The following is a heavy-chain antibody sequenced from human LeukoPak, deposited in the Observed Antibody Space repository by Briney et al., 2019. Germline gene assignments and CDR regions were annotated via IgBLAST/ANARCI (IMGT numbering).Heavy chain of an antibody. CDR1: EFCVISNY. Sequence: AGGALRLSCAASEFCVISNYMTWVRQAPGEGLEGVSVIHSDGTTYYADSVRGRFTISTDNFKNSLFLQMNSMGADDTAVYYCVREGTPGRQFFDLWGRGTLVTVSS. J-gene: IGHJ2*01. CDR2: IHSDGTT. CDR3: VREGTPGRQFFDL. V-gene: IGHV3-53*01. D-gene: IGHD6-19*01.